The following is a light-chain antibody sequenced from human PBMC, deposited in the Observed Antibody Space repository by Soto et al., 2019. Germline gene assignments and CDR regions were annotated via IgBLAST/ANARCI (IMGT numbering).Light chain of an antibody. CDR3: QQYDNLYT. Sequence: IQMTQSPSSLSASVGDRVTITCQASQDISNYLNWYQQQPGKAPKLLIYDASNLETGVPSRFSGSGSGTDFTFTISRLQPEDIATYYCQQYDNLYTFGQGTKLEIK. V-gene: IGKV1-33*01. J-gene: IGKJ2*01. CDR2: DAS. CDR1: QDISNY.